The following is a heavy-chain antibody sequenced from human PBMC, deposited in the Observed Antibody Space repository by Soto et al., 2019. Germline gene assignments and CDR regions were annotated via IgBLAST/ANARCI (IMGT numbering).Heavy chain of an antibody. Sequence: EVQLLQSGGGLIQPGGSLRLSCAASGFTFDNYAMNWVRQAPGKGLEWVSIISDSGGSTYYTDSVKGRFTISRDNSKNTFKLQMNGPRDGETAVYHCAKALRGGVGVFDIWGQGTMVVVSS. CDR1: GFTFDNYA. CDR3: AKALRGGVGVFDI. CDR2: ISDSGGST. D-gene: IGHD1-26*01. V-gene: IGHV3-23*01. J-gene: IGHJ3*02.